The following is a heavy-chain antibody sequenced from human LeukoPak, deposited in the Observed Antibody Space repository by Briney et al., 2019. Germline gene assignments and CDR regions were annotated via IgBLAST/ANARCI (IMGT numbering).Heavy chain of an antibody. D-gene: IGHD4-17*01. CDR1: GFTFSRYA. V-gene: IGHV3-30*18. Sequence: GGSLRLSCAASGFTFSRYAMHWVRQAPGKGLEWVAVTSSEGRGKHYADSVKGRFTISRDNSKNTLYLQMNSLRAEDTGAYYCAKERVNGDYVYYYYGMDVWGQGTTVTVSS. CDR2: TSSEGRGK. CDR3: AKERVNGDYVYYYYGMDV. J-gene: IGHJ6*02.